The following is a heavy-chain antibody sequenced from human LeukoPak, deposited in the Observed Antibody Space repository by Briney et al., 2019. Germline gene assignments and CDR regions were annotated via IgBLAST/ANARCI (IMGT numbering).Heavy chain of an antibody. J-gene: IGHJ3*02. V-gene: IGHV1-69*04. D-gene: IGHD3-22*01. CDR1: GGTFSSYA. CDR2: IIPILGIA. CDR3: ARGALPYYYDSSGYPDAFDI. Sequence: SVKVSCKASGGTFSSYAISWVRQAPGQGLEWMGRIIPILGIANYAQKFQGRVTITADKSTSTAYMELSSLRSEDTAVYYCARGALPYYYDSSGYPDAFDIWGQGTMVTVSS.